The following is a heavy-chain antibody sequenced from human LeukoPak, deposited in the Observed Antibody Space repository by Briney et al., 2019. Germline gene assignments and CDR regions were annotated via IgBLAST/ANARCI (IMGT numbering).Heavy chain of an antibody. CDR3: ATFHDYGGNFYFDY. D-gene: IGHD4-23*01. J-gene: IGHJ4*02. CDR1: GGSFSNSGYY. V-gene: IGHV4-39*01. CDR2: FHYSGST. Sequence: PSETLSLTCAVSGGSFSNSGYYWGWIRQSPGKGLEWIGSFHYSGSTYYNPPLKSRITISADTSKNQFSLKLSSMTAADTAVYYCATFHDYGGNFYFDYWGQGTLVTVSS.